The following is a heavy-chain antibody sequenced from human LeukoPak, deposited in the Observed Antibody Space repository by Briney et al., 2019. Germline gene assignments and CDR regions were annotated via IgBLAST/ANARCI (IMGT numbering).Heavy chain of an antibody. J-gene: IGHJ4*02. CDR2: TIPIFGTA. CDR1: GGTFSSYA. Sequence: SVRVSCKASGGTFSSYAISWVRQAPGQGLEWMGGTIPIFGTANYAQKFQGRVTITTDESTSTAYMELSSLRSEDTAVYYCARAPRYYYDSSGYYSSGHFDYWGQGTLVTVSS. D-gene: IGHD3-22*01. CDR3: ARAPRYYYDSSGYYSSGHFDY. V-gene: IGHV1-69*05.